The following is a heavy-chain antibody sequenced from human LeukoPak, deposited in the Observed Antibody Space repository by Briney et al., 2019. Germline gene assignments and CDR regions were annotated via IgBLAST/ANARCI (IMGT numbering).Heavy chain of an antibody. Sequence: SRPLSLTCPVSGDSISSGNYFWSGIRQSAGKGLAWIWRIHRDGLANYNPSLRSRVTISVDTSNNQFSLKVKSVTAADTSTSYCARDRQLGWFGPWGQGSLVTVSS. CDR3: ARDRQLGWFGP. V-gene: IGHV4-61*02. J-gene: IGHJ5*02. CDR2: IHRDGLA. CDR1: GDSISSGNYF. D-gene: IGHD3-16*01.